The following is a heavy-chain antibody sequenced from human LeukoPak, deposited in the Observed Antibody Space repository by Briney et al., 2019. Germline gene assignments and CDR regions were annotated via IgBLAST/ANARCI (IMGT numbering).Heavy chain of an antibody. D-gene: IGHD3-9*01. V-gene: IGHV4-39*01. J-gene: IGHJ4*02. CDR2: IYYSGST. CDR1: GGSISSFSYY. CDR3: ARIGDFDYSIDS. Sequence: SETLSLTCTVSGGSISSFSYYWGWIRQPPGKGLEWIGTIYYSGSTYYNPSLNSRVTISIDTSKNQFSLKLSSVTAADTAVYFCARIGDFDYSIDSWGQGTLVTVSS.